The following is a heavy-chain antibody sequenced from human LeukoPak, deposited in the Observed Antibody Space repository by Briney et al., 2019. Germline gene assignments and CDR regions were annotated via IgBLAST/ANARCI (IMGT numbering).Heavy chain of an antibody. V-gene: IGHV1-18*01. CDR2: ISGDNGNT. CDR3: ARDRYGVRSGSCDY. CDR1: GYTFTSDG. J-gene: IGHJ4*02. D-gene: IGHD1-26*01. Sequence: ASVKVSCKASGYTFTSDGISWVRQAPGQGLEWMGWISGDNGNTNYAQNLQGRVTMTTDTSTSTAYMELRSLRYDDTAVYYCARDRYGVRSGSCDYWGQGTLVTVSS.